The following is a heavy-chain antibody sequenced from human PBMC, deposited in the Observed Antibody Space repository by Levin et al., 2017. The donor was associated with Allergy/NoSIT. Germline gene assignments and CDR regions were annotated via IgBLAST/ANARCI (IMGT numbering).Heavy chain of an antibody. Sequence: GGSLRLSCAASGFIFRNYVMTWLRQSPRKGLEWVSSIGGSGDSAYYADSVKGRFTVSRDNSKNTLYLQMSSLGAEDTAVYYRAQKFDGGSSWYAFDHWGQGTLVTVSS. J-gene: IGHJ4*02. V-gene: IGHV3-23*01. CDR2: IGGSGDSA. D-gene: IGHD6-13*01. CDR3: AQKFDGGSSWYAFDH. CDR1: GFIFRNYV.